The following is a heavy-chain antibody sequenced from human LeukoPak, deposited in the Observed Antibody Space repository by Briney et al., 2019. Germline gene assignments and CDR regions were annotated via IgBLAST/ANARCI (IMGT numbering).Heavy chain of an antibody. V-gene: IGHV3-49*04. CDR1: GFTFSSYA. J-gene: IGHJ4*02. D-gene: IGHD7-27*01. Sequence: GGSLRLSCAASGFTFSSYAMSWVRQAPGKGLEWVGFIRSKAFGETAEYAASVKGRFTISRDDSKSIAYLQMDSLKTEDTAVYYCTRDRGSSTLGDYWGQGTLVTVSS. CDR3: TRDRGSSTLGDY. CDR2: IRSKAFGETA.